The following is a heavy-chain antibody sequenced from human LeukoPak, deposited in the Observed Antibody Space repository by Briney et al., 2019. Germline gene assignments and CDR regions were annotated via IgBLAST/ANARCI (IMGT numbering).Heavy chain of an antibody. Sequence: GGSLRLSCAASGFTFSSYAMSWVRQAPGKGLEWVSSISSSSSYIYYADSVKGRFTISRDNAKNSLYLQMNSLRAEDTAVYYCARDLEMARDYWGQGTLVTVSS. CDR3: ARDLEMARDY. CDR2: ISSSSSYI. D-gene: IGHD5-24*01. J-gene: IGHJ4*02. CDR1: GFTFSSYA. V-gene: IGHV3-21*01.